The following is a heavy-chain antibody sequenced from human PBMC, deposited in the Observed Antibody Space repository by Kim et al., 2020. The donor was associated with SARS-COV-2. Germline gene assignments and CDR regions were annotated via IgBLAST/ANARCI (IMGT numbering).Heavy chain of an antibody. Sequence: GGSLRLSCAASGFTFSSYGMHWVRQAPGKGLEWVAVISYDGSNKYYADSVKGRFTISRDNSKNTLYLQMNSLRAEDTAVYYCAKGAGYDSSGYFLDYWG. J-gene: IGHJ4*01. CDR3: AKGAGYDSSGYFLDY. D-gene: IGHD3-22*01. V-gene: IGHV3-30*18. CDR2: ISYDGSNK. CDR1: GFTFSSYG.